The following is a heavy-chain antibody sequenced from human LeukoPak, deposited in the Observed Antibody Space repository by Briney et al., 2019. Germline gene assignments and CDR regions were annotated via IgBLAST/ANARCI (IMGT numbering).Heavy chain of an antibody. CDR1: GGTFSSYA. D-gene: IGHD4-23*01. V-gene: IGHV1-69*13. CDR3: AREDYGGNSREYYFDY. Sequence: SVKVSCKASGGTFSSYAISWVRQAPGQGLEWMGGTIPIFGTANYAQKFQGRVTITADESTSTAYMELSSLRSEDTAVYYCAREDYGGNSREYYFDYWGQGTLVTVSS. CDR2: TIPIFGTA. J-gene: IGHJ4*02.